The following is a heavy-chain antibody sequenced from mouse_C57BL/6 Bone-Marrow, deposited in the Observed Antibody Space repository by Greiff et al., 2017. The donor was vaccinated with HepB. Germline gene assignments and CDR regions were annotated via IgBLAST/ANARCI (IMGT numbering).Heavy chain of an antibody. J-gene: IGHJ3*01. CDR1: GFNIKDDY. CDR3: TTLQLTPEFAY. CDR2: IDPENGDT. D-gene: IGHD3-2*02. V-gene: IGHV14-4*01. Sequence: VQLQQSGAELVRPGASVKLSCTASGFNIKDDYMHWVKQRPEQGLEWIGWIDPENGDTDYASKFQGKATITADTSSNTAYLQLSSLTSEDTAVYYCTTLQLTPEFAYWGQGTLVTVSA.